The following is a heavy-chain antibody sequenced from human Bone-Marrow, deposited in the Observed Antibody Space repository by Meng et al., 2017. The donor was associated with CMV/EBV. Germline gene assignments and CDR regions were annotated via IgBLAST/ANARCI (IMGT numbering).Heavy chain of an antibody. J-gene: IGHJ5*01. CDR1: GFTFSDYW. CDR3: VRDLVGNRDS. Sequence: EVQLVESGGGLVRPGGSLRISCADSGFTFSDYWMHWVRQAPGEGPGWVSRINTDGTVTSYAESVRGRFTISRDNSKNTLYLQMYDLRAGDSGVYYCVRDLVGNRDSWGHGTLVTVSS. CDR2: INTDGTVT. V-gene: IGHV3-74*03. D-gene: IGHD1-14*01.